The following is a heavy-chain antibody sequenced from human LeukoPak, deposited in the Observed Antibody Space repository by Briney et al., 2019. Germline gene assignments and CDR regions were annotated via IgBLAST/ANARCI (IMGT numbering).Heavy chain of an antibody. V-gene: IGHV1-2*02. CDR3: ARDVYCSSTSCLGAFDI. CDR1: GYTFTGYY. Sequence: ASVKVSCKASGYTFTGYYMHWVRQAPGQGLEWMGWINPNSGGTNYAQKFQGRVTMTRDTSISTAYMELSRLRSDDTAVYYCARDVYCSSTSCLGAFDIWGQGTMVTVSS. CDR2: INPNSGGT. D-gene: IGHD2-2*01. J-gene: IGHJ3*02.